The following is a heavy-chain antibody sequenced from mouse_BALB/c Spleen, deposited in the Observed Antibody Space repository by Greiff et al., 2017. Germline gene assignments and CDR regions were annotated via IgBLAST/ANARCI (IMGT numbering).Heavy chain of an antibody. Sequence: QVQLQQSGAELAKPGASVKMSCKASGYTFTSYWMHWVKQRPGQGLEWIGYINPSTGYTEYNQKFKDKATLTADKSSSTAYMQLSSLTSEDSAVYYCARYYYRYAMDYWGQGTSVTVSS. D-gene: IGHD2-14*01. CDR1: GYTFTSYW. V-gene: IGHV1-7*01. J-gene: IGHJ4*01. CDR2: INPSTGYT. CDR3: ARYYYRYAMDY.